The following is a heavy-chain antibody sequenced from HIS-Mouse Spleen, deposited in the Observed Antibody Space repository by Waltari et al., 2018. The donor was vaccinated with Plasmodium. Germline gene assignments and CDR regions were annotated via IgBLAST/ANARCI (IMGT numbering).Heavy chain of an antibody. CDR2: IYYSGST. CDR1: GGSIRSRSYY. Sequence: QLQLQASGPGLVKPSETLSLTCTVSGGSIRSRSYYWGLIRQPPGKGLEWIGSIYYSGSTYYNPSLKSRVTISVDTSKNQFSLKLSSVTAADTAVYYCARRGGSYYYFDYWGQGTLVTVSS. V-gene: IGHV4-39*01. CDR3: ARRGGSYYYFDY. D-gene: IGHD1-26*01. J-gene: IGHJ4*02.